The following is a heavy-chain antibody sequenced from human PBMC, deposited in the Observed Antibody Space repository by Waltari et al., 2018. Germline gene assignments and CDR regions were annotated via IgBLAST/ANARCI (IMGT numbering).Heavy chain of an antibody. Sequence: QVQLQESGPGLVKPSQTLSLTCTVSGGSISSGGYYWSWIRQHPGKGLEWIGYIYYSGSTYYNPSLKSRVTISVDTSKNQFSLKLSSVTAADTAVYYCARVPHIVVVPAVRDAFDIWGQGTMVTVSS. V-gene: IGHV4-31*03. CDR2: IYYSGST. J-gene: IGHJ3*02. CDR3: ARVPHIVVVPAVRDAFDI. CDR1: GGSISSGGYY. D-gene: IGHD2-2*01.